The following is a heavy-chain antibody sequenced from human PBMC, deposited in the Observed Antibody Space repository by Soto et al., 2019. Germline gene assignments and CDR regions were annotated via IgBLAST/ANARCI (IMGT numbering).Heavy chain of an antibody. CDR2: IYSGGST. V-gene: IGHV3-53*01. Sequence: SLRLSCAASGFTVSSNYMSWVRQAPGKGLEWVSVIYSGGSTYYADSVKGRFTISRDNSKNTLYLQMNSLRAEDTAVYYCARDGYNYDYFDFWGQGTLVTVSS. J-gene: IGHJ4*02. CDR1: GFTVSSNY. D-gene: IGHD5-12*01. CDR3: ARDGYNYDYFDF.